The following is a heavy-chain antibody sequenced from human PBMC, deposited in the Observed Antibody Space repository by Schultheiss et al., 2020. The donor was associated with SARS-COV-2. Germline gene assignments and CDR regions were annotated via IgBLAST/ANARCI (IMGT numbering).Heavy chain of an antibody. CDR1: GYTFTSYG. Sequence: ASVKVSCKASGYTFTSYGISWVRQAPGQGLEWMGWISAYNGNTNYAQKLQGRVTMTTDTSTSTAYMELSRLRSDDTALYYCARDLGYCSSTSCYEGVGYFDYWGQGTLVTVSS. V-gene: IGHV1-18*01. D-gene: IGHD2-2*01. CDR3: ARDLGYCSSTSCYEGVGYFDY. J-gene: IGHJ4*02. CDR2: ISAYNGNT.